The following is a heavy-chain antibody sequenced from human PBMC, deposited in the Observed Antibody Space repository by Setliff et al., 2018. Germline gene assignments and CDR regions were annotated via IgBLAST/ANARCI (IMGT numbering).Heavy chain of an antibody. D-gene: IGHD6-6*01. J-gene: IGHJ6*03. V-gene: IGHV1-69*05. CDR3: VREGVDRRSSTDYRYYMDV. CDR1: GATFSSHG. CDR2: TIPMFGTT. Sequence: SVKVSCKASGATFSSHGISWVRQTPGQGLEWMGGTIPMFGTTEYAQKFQGRLTIITDESTNTAFMQLSSLRSDDTAVYYCVREGVDRRSSTDYRYYMDVWGKGTTVTVSS.